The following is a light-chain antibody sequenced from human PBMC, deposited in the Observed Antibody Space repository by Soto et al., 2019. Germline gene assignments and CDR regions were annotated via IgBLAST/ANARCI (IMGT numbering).Light chain of an antibody. V-gene: IGKV1-5*01. CDR3: QQLNNYPRT. Sequence: DIQMTQSPSTLSASVGDRVTITCRASQSISNWLAWYQQKPGKAPTLLIYDVSRLESGVPSRFSGSGSGTEFTLTINSLQPDDFATYYCQQLNNYPRTFGPGTKVDIK. J-gene: IGKJ3*01. CDR1: QSISNW. CDR2: DVS.